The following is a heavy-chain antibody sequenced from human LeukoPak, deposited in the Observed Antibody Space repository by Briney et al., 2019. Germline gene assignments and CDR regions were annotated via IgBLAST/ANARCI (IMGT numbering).Heavy chain of an antibody. CDR2: IRSSSSTI. Sequence: PGGSLRLSCAASGFTVSSNYMSWVRQAPGKGLEWVSYIRSSSSTIYYADSVKGRFTISRDNAKNSLYLQMNSLRDEDTAVYYCARDGIQLWTGAFDYWGQGTLVTVSS. D-gene: IGHD5-18*01. V-gene: IGHV3-48*02. J-gene: IGHJ4*02. CDR3: ARDGIQLWTGAFDY. CDR1: GFTVSSNY.